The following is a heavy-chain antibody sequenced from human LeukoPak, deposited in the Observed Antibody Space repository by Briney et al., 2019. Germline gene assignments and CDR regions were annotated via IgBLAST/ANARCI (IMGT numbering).Heavy chain of an antibody. J-gene: IGHJ5*01. CDR2: INHSGST. CDR1: GGSFSGYY. Sequence: SETLSLTCAVYGGSFSGYYWSWIRQPPGKGLEWIGEINHSGSTNYNPSLKSRVTISVDTSKNQFSLKLSSVTAADTAVYYCARSRGTGDGDYFWFDSWGQGTLVTVSS. CDR3: ARSRGTGDGDYFWFDS. D-gene: IGHD4-17*01. V-gene: IGHV4-34*01.